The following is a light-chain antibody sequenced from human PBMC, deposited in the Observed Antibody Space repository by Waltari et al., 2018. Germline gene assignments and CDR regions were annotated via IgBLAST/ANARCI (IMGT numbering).Light chain of an antibody. J-gene: IGLJ1*01. Sequence: QSALTQPASVSGSPGQSITISCTGTSSDVGGYNYVSWYQQHPGKAPTLMIYAVTNRPSGVSILLSGSKAGNTASLTISGLQAEDEADYYCSSYTSSNTLGFGTGTKVTVL. CDR1: SSDVGGYNY. CDR3: SSYTSSNTLG. V-gene: IGLV2-14*03. CDR2: AVT.